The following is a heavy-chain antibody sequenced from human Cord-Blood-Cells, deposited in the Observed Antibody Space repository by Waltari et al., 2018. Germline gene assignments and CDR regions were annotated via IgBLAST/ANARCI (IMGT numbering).Heavy chain of an antibody. D-gene: IGHD1-26*01. CDR2: IYYSGST. J-gene: IGHJ4*02. V-gene: IGHV4-31*03. CDR1: GGSIRSGGYY. CDR3: ARVTSGSYYVPFDY. Sequence: QVQLQESGPGLVKPSQTLSLTCTVSGGSIRSGGYYWSWIRQHPGKGLEWIGYIYYSGSTYYNPSLKSRVTISVDTSKNQFSLKLSSVTAADTAVYYCARVTSGSYYVPFDYWGQGTLVTVSS.